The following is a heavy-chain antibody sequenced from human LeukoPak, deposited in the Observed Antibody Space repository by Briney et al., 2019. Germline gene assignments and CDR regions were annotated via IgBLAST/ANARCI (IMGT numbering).Heavy chain of an antibody. CDR2: IKQDGSEK. CDR3: ARDQSYSSSWYYYYYYMDV. V-gene: IGHV3-7*01. Sequence: GGSLRLSCAASGFTFSSYAMSWVRQAPGKGLEWVANIKQDGSEKYYVDSVKGRFTISRDNAKNSLYLQMNSLRAEDTAVYYCARDQSYSSSWYYYYYYMDVWGKGTTVTISS. CDR1: GFTFSSYA. J-gene: IGHJ6*03. D-gene: IGHD6-13*01.